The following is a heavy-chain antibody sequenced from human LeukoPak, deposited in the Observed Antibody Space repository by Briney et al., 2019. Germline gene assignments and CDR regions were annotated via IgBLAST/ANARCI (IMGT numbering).Heavy chain of an antibody. J-gene: IGHJ5*02. CDR2: IYWNDDK. CDR1: GGSISSYYW. V-gene: IGHV2-5*01. CDR3: AHSPPTSSSVRSWFDP. Sequence: TLSLTCTVSGGSISSYYWSWIRQPPGKALEWLALIYWNDDKRYSPSLKSRLTITKDTSKNQVVLTMTNMDPVDTATYYCAHSPPTSSSVRSWFDPWGQGTLVTVSS. D-gene: IGHD6-6*01.